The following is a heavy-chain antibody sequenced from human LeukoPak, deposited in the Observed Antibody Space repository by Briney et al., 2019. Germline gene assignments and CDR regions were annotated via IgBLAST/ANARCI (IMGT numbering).Heavy chain of an antibody. CDR3: AREPRRPSYNWFDP. CDR1: GGTFSSYA. Sequence: SVKVSCKASGGTFSSYAISWVRQAPGQGLEWMGGIIPIFGTANYAQKFQGRVTITAHKSTSTAYMELTSLRSEDTAVYYCAREPRRPSYNWFDPWGQGTLVTVSS. J-gene: IGHJ5*02. V-gene: IGHV1-69*06. CDR2: IIPIFGTA.